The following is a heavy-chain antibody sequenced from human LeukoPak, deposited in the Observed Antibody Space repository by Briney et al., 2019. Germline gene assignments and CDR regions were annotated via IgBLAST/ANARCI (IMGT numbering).Heavy chain of an antibody. CDR2: ISRSGSVI. CDR3: ARSSYFDY. D-gene: IGHD1-26*01. CDR1: GFTFSSYE. Sequence: PGGSLRLSCAASGFTFSSYEMNWVRQAPGKGPEWVSYISRSGSVIYYADSVKGRFTISRDNAKNSLYLQMNSLRAEDTAVYYCARSSYFDYWGQGTLVAVSS. J-gene: IGHJ4*02. V-gene: IGHV3-48*03.